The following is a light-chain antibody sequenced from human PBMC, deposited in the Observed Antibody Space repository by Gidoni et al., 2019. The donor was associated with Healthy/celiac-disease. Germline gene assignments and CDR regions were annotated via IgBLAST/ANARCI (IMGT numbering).Light chain of an antibody. J-gene: IGKJ3*01. V-gene: IGKV2-28*01. CDR3: MQALQTPPLFT. CDR1: QSLLHSNGYNY. CDR2: LGS. Sequence: DIVMTQSPLSLPVTPGEPASISCRSSQSLLHSNGYNYLDWYLQKPEQSPQLLIYLGSNRASGVPDRFSGSGSGTDFTLKISRVEAEDVGVYYCMQALQTPPLFTFGPGTKVDIK.